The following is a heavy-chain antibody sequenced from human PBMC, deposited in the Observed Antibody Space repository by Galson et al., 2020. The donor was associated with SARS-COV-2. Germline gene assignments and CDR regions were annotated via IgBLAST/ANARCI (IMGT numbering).Heavy chain of an antibody. CDR1: GYTFTGYY. Sequence: ASVKVSCKASGYTFTGYYMHWVRQAPGQGLEWMGWTNPTSGGTNYAQKFQGWVTMTRDTSISTAYMELSRLRSDDTAVYYCARDTESIAARSVFLDVWGQGTTVTVSS. J-gene: IGHJ6*02. CDR3: ARDTESIAARSVFLDV. D-gene: IGHD6-6*01. CDR2: TNPTSGGT. V-gene: IGHV1-2*04.